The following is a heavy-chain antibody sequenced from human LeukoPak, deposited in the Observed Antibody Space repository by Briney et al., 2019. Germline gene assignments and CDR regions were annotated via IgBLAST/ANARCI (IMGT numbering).Heavy chain of an antibody. CDR2: MNPNSGNT. D-gene: IGHD4-23*01. Sequence: ASVKVSCKASGYTFTSYDINWVRQATGQGLEWMGWMNPNSGNTGYAQKFQGRVTMTRNTSISTAYMELSSLRSDDTAVYYCARDLRWDDTVPDSFDYWGQGTLVTVSS. CDR1: GYTFTSYD. J-gene: IGHJ4*02. V-gene: IGHV1-8*01. CDR3: ARDLRWDDTVPDSFDY.